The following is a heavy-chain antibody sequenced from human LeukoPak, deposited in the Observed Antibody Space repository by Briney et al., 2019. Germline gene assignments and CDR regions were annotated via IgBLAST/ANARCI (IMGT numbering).Heavy chain of an antibody. CDR1: GGSISSGSYY. D-gene: IGHD3-22*01. Sequence: PSQTLSLTCTVSGGSISSGSYYWSWIRQPAGKGLEWIGRIFTSGSTNYNPSLKSRVTISVDTSKNQFSLKLSSVTAADTAVYYCARDLSSGYDYWGQGTLVTVSS. V-gene: IGHV4-61*02. CDR2: IFTSGST. J-gene: IGHJ4*02. CDR3: ARDLSSGYDY.